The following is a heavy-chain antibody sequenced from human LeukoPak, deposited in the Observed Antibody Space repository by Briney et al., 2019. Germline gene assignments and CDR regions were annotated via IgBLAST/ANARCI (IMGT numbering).Heavy chain of an antibody. D-gene: IGHD3-3*01. CDR3: AKGGVRFLEWFAFDY. CDR2: ISGSGGST. CDR1: GFTFGSYA. J-gene: IGHJ4*02. Sequence: GGSLRLSCAASGFTFGSYAMSWVRQAPGKGLEWVSAISGSGGSTYYADSVKGRFTISRDNSKNTLYLQMNSLRAEDTAVYYCAKGGVRFLEWFAFDYWGQGTLVTVSS. V-gene: IGHV3-23*01.